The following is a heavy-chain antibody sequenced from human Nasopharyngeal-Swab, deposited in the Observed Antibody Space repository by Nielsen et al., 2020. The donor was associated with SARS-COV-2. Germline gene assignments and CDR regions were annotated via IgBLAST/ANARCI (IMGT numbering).Heavy chain of an antibody. CDR1: GDSVSNNIAA. CDR2: TYYRSQWFY. V-gene: IGHV6-1*01. Sequence: LRLSCAISGDSVSNNIAAWSWIRQSPSRGLEWLARTYYRSQWFYDYAVSVRSRIVINPDTSRNQFSLQLSSVPPEDTAVYYCARGSQGTRWSWGQGTLVTVSS. J-gene: IGHJ5*02. D-gene: IGHD2-15*01. CDR3: ARGSQGTRWS.